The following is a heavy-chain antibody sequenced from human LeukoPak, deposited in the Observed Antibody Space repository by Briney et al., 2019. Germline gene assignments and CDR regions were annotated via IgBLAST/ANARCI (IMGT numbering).Heavy chain of an antibody. V-gene: IGHV3-53*01. D-gene: IGHD5-24*01. J-gene: IGHJ2*01. CDR2: MYSGGST. CDR1: GFIVRDDY. CDR3: TRGDGSPNWYFDL. Sequence: GGSLRLSCAASGFIVRDDYMSWVRQAPGKGLEWVSLMYSGGSTYYEDSVKGRFMMSRRSSKNTLFLQINSLRTDDTAVYYCTRGDGSPNWYFDLWGRGTLVTVSS.